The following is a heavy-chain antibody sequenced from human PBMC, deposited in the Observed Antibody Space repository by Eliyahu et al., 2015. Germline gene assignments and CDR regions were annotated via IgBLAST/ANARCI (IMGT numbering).Heavy chain of an antibody. D-gene: IGHD6-19*01. J-gene: IGHJ4*02. CDR1: GFXFXXXA. Sequence: EVQLVESGGGLVQPGGSLXLPCAASGFXFXXXAMHWVRPXPGKGXEYVSAISSNGGSTYYANSVKGRFTISRDNSKNTLYLQMGSLRAEDMAVYYCARLGGIAVAGTPPPPDWGQGTLVTVSS. CDR3: ARLGGIAVAGTPPPPD. CDR2: ISSNGGST. V-gene: IGHV3-64*01.